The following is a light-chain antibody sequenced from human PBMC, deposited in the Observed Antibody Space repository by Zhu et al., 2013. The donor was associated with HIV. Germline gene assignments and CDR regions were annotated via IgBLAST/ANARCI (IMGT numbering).Light chain of an antibody. J-gene: IGKJ1*01. CDR3: QRFGSSVTWT. CDR1: QSVSSN. Sequence: IVMTQSPGTLSVSPGERATLSCRASQSVSSNLAWYQHKRGQAPRLLIFGASTRATGVPARFSGSGSGTDFTLTITGLEPEDFGMYFCQRFGSSVTWTFGQETKLEIK. V-gene: IGKV3-15*01. CDR2: GAS.